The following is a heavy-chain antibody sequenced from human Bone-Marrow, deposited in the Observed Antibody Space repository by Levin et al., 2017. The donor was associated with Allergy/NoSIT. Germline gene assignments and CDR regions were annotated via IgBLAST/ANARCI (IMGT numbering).Heavy chain of an antibody. CDR1: GYRFSNYW. V-gene: IGHV5-51*01. J-gene: IGHJ4*02. Sequence: GESLKISCQGFGYRFSNYWLAWVRQMPGKGLEWMGIIYPGDSDTIYSPSFQGQVTISADKSISTAYLQWSSLKASDTAMYYCARGAYDCSGYGCYSHRFYFIDYWGQGALVTVSS. CDR2: IYPGDSDT. D-gene: IGHD2-15*01. CDR3: ARGAYDCSGYGCYSHRFYFIDY.